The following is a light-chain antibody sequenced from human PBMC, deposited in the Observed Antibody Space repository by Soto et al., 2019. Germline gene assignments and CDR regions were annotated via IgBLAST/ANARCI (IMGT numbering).Light chain of an antibody. CDR1: QSLTNNY. V-gene: IGKV3-20*01. CDR3: QQYDTSPFS. CDR2: GAS. Sequence: EIVLTQSPGTLSLSPGERATLSCRASQSLTNNYLAWYQQKPGLAPRLLIYGASSRAAAIPDRFSGSGSGTDFTLTISRLAPEDFAVYYCQQYDTSPFSFGPGTKVDIK. J-gene: IGKJ3*01.